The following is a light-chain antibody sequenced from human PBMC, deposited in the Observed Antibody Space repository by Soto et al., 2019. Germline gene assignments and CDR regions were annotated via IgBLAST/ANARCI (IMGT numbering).Light chain of an antibody. J-gene: IGKJ1*01. Sequence: DIQMTHSPSTLSACVGDIVTITCRASQSISSWLAWYQQKPGKAPKLLIYDASSLESGVPSRFSGSGSGTEFTLTISSLQPDDFATYYRQQYNSYLWTFGQGTKVDIK. CDR3: QQYNSYLWT. V-gene: IGKV1-5*01. CDR1: QSISSW. CDR2: DAS.